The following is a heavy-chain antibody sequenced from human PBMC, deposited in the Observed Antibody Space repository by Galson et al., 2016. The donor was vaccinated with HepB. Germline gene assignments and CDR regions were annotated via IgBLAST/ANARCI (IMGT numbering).Heavy chain of an antibody. CDR2: IGSDGVST. CDR1: GFTLSNYA. CDR3: VKNGIEYSNSGYFEV. Sequence: SLRLSCAASGFTLSNYAMFWVRQGPGKGLDYVSVIGSDGVSTYYPDSVKGRVTISRDNPENTLYLQMTSLRPEDTAFYYCVKNGIEYSNSGYFEVWGQGTLVIVSS. D-gene: IGHD4-11*01. V-gene: IGHV3-64D*06. J-gene: IGHJ4*02.